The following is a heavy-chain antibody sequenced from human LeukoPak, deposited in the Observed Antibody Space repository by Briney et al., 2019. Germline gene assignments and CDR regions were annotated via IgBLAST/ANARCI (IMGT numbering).Heavy chain of an antibody. CDR1: GFTFSSYA. J-gene: IGHJ6*02. Sequence: GGSLRLSCVASGFTFSSYALTWVRQAPGKGLEWVSAISGSSDSTLFADSVKGRFTISRDNSKNTLYLQMNSLRAEDTAVYYCAKTQRDCSSTSCSRYFGMDVWGQGTTVTVSS. V-gene: IGHV3-23*01. CDR2: ISGSSDST. D-gene: IGHD2-2*01. CDR3: AKTQRDCSSTSCSRYFGMDV.